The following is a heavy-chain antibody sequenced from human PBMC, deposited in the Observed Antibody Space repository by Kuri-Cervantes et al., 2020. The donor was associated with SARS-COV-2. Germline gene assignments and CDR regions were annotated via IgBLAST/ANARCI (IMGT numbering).Heavy chain of an antibody. CDR1: GYTFTSYG. Sequence: ASVKVSCKASGYTFTSYGISWVRQAPGQGLEWMGWISAYNGNTNYAQKLQGRVTMTTDTSTITAYMELRSLRSDDTAVYYCARDADKLYSSSSLTPRADYWGQGTQVTVSS. V-gene: IGHV1-18*01. J-gene: IGHJ4*02. CDR2: ISAYNGNT. CDR3: ARDADKLYSSSSLTPRADY. D-gene: IGHD6-6*01.